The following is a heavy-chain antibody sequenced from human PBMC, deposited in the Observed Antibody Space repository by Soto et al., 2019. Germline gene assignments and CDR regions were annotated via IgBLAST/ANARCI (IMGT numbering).Heavy chain of an antibody. D-gene: IGHD3-9*01. CDR1: GFSLTTGKMG. CDR3: ARMKVDSYQFYYAMDV. J-gene: IGHJ6*02. Sequence: VSGPTLVNPTETLTLTCTVSGFSLTTGKMGVSWIRQPPGKALEWLAHIFSDNERSYSTSLQGRLTISKDTSGSQVVLSMTNVDPVDTATYCCARMKVDSYQFYYAMDVWGQGTTVTVSS. CDR2: IFSDNER. V-gene: IGHV2-26*01.